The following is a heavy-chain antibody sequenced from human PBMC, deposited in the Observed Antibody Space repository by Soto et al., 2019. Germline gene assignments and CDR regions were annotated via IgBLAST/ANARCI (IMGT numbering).Heavy chain of an antibody. D-gene: IGHD3-10*01. V-gene: IGHV3-48*01. Sequence: GGSLRLSCAASGFTFSSYSMNWVRQAPGKGLEWVSYISSSSSTIYYADSVKGRFTISRDNAKNSLYLQMNSLRAEDTAVYYCAIDSFDYYGSGSYSHDAFDIWGQGTMVTVSS. J-gene: IGHJ3*02. CDR1: GFTFSSYS. CDR2: ISSSSSTI. CDR3: AIDSFDYYGSGSYSHDAFDI.